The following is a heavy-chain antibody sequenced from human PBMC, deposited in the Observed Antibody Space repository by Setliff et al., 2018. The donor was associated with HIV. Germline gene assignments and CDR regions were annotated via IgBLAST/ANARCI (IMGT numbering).Heavy chain of an antibody. CDR1: GYSFSNYW. Sequence: PGESLKISCKGFGYSFSNYWIGWVRQMAGKGLEWMGVIYPDDSDIRYSPSFQGQVTISVDKSINTAYLQWTSLKASDTGMYYCARAAIGYCSGGSCYTTEYFQHWGQGALGTVSS. J-gene: IGHJ1*01. V-gene: IGHV5-51*01. D-gene: IGHD2-15*01. CDR2: IYPDDSDI. CDR3: ARAAIGYCSGGSCYTTEYFQH.